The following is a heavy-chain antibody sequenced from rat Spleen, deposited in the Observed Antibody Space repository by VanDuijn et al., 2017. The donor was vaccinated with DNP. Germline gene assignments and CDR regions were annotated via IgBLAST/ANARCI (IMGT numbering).Heavy chain of an antibody. J-gene: IGHJ4*01. Sequence: EVQLVESGGGLVQPGRSLKLSCVASGFTFNNYWMTWIRQVPGKGLEWVASITSSGGSTYYPDSVKGRFTISRDNAKNTLYLQMNSLRSEDTATYYCARDYYSGDVGAMDAWGQGTSVTVSS. CDR3: ARDYYSGDVGAMDA. CDR1: GFTFNNYW. D-gene: IGHD1-1*01. V-gene: IGHV5-31*01. CDR2: ITSSGGST.